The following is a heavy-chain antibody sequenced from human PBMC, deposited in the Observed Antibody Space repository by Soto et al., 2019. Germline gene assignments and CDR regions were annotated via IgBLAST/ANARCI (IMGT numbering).Heavy chain of an antibody. CDR3: ARQGSSGYDQIDY. V-gene: IGHV4-39*01. Sequence: SETLSLTCTVSGGSISSSSYYWGWIRQPPGKGLEWIGSIYYSGSTYYNPSLKSRVTISVDTSKNQFSLKLSSVTAADTAVYYCARQGSSGYDQIDYWGQGTLVTVSS. CDR2: IYYSGST. CDR1: GGSISSSSYY. D-gene: IGHD3-22*01. J-gene: IGHJ4*02.